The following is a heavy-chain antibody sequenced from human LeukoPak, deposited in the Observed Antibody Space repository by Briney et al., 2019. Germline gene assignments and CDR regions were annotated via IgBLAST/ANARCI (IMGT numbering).Heavy chain of an antibody. J-gene: IGHJ4*02. CDR3: ARLEYSYGHQTLYYFDY. D-gene: IGHD5-18*01. V-gene: IGHV4-59*01. CDR2: IYYSGST. Sequence: SETLSLTCTVSGGSISSYYWSWIRQPPGKGLEYIGYIYYSGSTNYNPSLKSRVTISVDTSKNQFSLKLSSVTAADTAVYYCARLEYSYGHQTLYYFDYWGQGTLVTVSS. CDR1: GGSISSYY.